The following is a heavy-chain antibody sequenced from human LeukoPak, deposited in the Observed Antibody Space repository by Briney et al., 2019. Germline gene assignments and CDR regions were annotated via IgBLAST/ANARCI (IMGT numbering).Heavy chain of an antibody. V-gene: IGHV4-39*01. J-gene: IGHJ4*02. Sequence: SETLSLTCTVSGGSISSSSYYWGWIRQPPGKGLEWIGSIYYSGSAYYNPSLKSRVTISVDTSKNQFSLKLSSVTAADTAVYYCARRSAVTIHDYWGQGTLVTVSS. CDR1: GGSISSSSYY. D-gene: IGHD4-17*01. CDR3: ARRSAVTIHDY. CDR2: IYYSGSA.